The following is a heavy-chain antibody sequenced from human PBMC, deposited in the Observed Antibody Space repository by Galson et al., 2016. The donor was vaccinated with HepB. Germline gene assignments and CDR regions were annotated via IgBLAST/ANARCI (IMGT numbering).Heavy chain of an antibody. CDR2: IWYDGSDK. D-gene: IGHD2-2*02. CDR3: ARDDTGYCRSTSCYTYYHGMDV. J-gene: IGHJ6*02. CDR1: GFTFSSYA. Sequence: SLRLSCAASGFTFSSYALHWVRQAPGKGLAWVAVIWYDGSDKYYADSVKGRFTISRDNSKNTLYLQMNSLRAEDTAVYYCARDDTGYCRSTSCYTYYHGMDVWGQGTTVTVS. V-gene: IGHV3-33*01.